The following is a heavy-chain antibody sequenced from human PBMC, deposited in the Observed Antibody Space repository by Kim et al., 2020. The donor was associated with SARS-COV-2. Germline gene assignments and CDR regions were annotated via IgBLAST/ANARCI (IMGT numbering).Heavy chain of an antibody. J-gene: IGHJ2*01. Sequence: KGRFTISRDNSKNSLYLQMNSLRTEDTALYYCAKDREQQLTQTNWYFDLWGRGTLVTVSS. D-gene: IGHD6-13*01. CDR3: AKDREQQLTQTNWYFDL. V-gene: IGHV3-43*01.